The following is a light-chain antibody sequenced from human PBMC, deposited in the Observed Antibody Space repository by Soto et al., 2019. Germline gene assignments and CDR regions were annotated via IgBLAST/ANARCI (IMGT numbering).Light chain of an antibody. V-gene: IGKV3-15*01. CDR3: QQYNNWRGP. J-gene: IGKJ1*01. Sequence: EIVMTQSPATLSVSPGERATLSCRASQSVSSNLAWYQQKPGQAPRLLIYGASTRATDIPARFSGSGSGTEFTLTITSLQSEYFAVYYCQQYNNWRGPFGQGTKVEIK. CDR1: QSVSSN. CDR2: GAS.